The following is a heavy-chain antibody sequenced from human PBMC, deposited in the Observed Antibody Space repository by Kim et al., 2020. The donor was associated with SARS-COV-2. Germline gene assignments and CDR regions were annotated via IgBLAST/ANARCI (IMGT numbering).Heavy chain of an antibody. J-gene: IGHJ6*02. CDR2: ISSSSSYT. CDR3: ARSQGYYGMDV. V-gene: IGHV3-11*06. CDR1: GFTFSDYY. Sequence: GGSQRLSCAASGFTFSDYYMSWIRQAPGKGLEWVSYISSSSSYTNYADSVKGRFTISRDNAKNSLYLQMNSLRAEDTAVYYCARSQGYYGMDVWGQGTTVTVSS.